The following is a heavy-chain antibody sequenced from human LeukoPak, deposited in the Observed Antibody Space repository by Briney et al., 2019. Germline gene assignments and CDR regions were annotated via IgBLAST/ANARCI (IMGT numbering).Heavy chain of an antibody. J-gene: IGHJ6*03. CDR3: ARGQVDIVATTPSYYYYYMDV. CDR2: IIPFFGTA. Sequence: SVKLSCTASGATVTSYAISWGPQAPGHGLRGWGGIIPFFGTANYAQKFQGRVTITTDEFTSTAYIELSSLSSEDTGVYYCARGQVDIVATTPSYYYYYMDVWGKGTTVTVSS. D-gene: IGHD5-12*01. V-gene: IGHV1-69*05. CDR1: GATVTSYA.